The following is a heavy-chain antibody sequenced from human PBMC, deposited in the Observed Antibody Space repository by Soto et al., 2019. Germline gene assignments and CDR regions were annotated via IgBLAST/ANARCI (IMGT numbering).Heavy chain of an antibody. CDR1: GYTFLDFY. D-gene: IGHD3-3*02. V-gene: IGHV1-46*01. CDR3: ARDKPFSAGY. J-gene: IGHJ4*02. CDR2: INPSGGGT. Sequence: QVQLVQSGTEVKKPGASVKVSCKASGYTFLDFYIHWVRQAPGQGLEWMGFINPSGGGTTYAQKFQGRLTMTRDTSTSTVYMELISLRSVDTAIYYCARDKPFSAGYWGQGTLVT.